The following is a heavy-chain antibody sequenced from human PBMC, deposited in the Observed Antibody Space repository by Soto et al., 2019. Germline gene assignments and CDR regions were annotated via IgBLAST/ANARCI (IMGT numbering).Heavy chain of an antibody. J-gene: IGHJ4*02. CDR1: GGPITTRGYF. V-gene: IGHV4-39*01. CDR3: ARQGVGGTGY. D-gene: IGHD1-26*01. Sequence: QLQLQESGPGLVKPSATLSLTCTVSGGPITTRGYFWAWIRQPPGKWLEWIGSLSSGGSTYYHPSLQRRVAISVDTAKNQFLLRMSSVTAADTAVYYCARQGVGGTGYWGQGTLVTVSS. CDR2: LSSGGST.